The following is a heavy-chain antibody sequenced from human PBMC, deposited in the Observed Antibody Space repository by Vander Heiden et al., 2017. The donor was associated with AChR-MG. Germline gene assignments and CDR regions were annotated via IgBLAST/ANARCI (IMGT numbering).Heavy chain of an antibody. CDR1: GFTCSNAW. V-gene: IGHV3-15*01. D-gene: IGHD1-1*01. CDR2: IKSKTDGGTT. CDR3: TTEDSVSGYFDY. J-gene: IGHJ4*02. Sequence: EVQLVESGGGLVKPGGSLRLSCAASGFTCSNAWMSWVRQAPGKGLEWVGRIKSKTDGGTTDYAAPVKGRFTISRDDSKNTLYLQMNSLKTEDTAVYYCTTEDSVSGYFDYWGQGTLVTVSS.